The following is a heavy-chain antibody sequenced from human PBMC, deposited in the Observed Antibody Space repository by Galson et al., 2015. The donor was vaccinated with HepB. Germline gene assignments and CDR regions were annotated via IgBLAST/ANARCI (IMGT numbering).Heavy chain of an antibody. J-gene: IGHJ1*01. CDR3: AVCFSTSCYAAENFQH. D-gene: IGHD2-2*01. V-gene: IGHV3-30-3*01. CDR2: ISYDGINK. Sequence: SLRLSCAASGFTFNNYAIHWVRQAPGKGLERVAVISYDGINKWYADSVKGRFTISRDNSKNTVYLQINSLSAEDTAVYFCAVCFSTSCYAAENFQHWGQGTLVTVSA. CDR1: GFTFNNYA.